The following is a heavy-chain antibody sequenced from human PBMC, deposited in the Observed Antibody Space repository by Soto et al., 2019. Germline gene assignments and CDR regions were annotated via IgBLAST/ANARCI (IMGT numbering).Heavy chain of an antibody. CDR3: ARSESRGPFDY. CDR2: SYYSGST. J-gene: IGHJ4*02. V-gene: IGHV4-31*03. CDR1: GGSISSGGYY. Sequence: KPSETLSLTCTVSGGSISSGGYYWSWIRQHPGKGLEWIGYSYYSGSTYYNPSLKSRVTISVDTSKNQFSLKLSSVTAADTAVYYCARSESRGPFDYWGQGTLVTVSS.